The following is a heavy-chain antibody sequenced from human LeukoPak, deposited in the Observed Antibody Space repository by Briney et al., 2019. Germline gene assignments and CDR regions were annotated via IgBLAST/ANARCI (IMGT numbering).Heavy chain of an antibody. CDR3: ATPTSTGGLC. Sequence: ASETLSLTCAVSGYSISSGYYWGWVRQPPGTGLAWIGRIYHSGSTYYNPSLKSRVTISVDTSKNQFSLKLSSVTAADTAVYYCATPTSTGGLCWGQGTLVTVSS. V-gene: IGHV4-38-2*01. CDR2: IYHSGST. D-gene: IGHD4-17*01. J-gene: IGHJ4*02. CDR1: GYSISSGYY.